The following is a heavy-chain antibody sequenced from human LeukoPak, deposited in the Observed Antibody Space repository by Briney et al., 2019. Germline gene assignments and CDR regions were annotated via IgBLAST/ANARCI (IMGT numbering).Heavy chain of an antibody. J-gene: IGHJ5*01. V-gene: IGHV3-30*04. D-gene: IGHD3-10*01. CDR3: ARFSITMVRAFDS. CDR2: ISYDGSDK. Sequence: GGSLRLSCAASGFIFNIYAMHWVRQAPGKGLEWVAVISYDGSDKYYADSVEGRFTISRDNSKNTLYLQMNSLRAEDTAVYYCARFSITMVRAFDSWGQGTLVTVSS. CDR1: GFIFNIYA.